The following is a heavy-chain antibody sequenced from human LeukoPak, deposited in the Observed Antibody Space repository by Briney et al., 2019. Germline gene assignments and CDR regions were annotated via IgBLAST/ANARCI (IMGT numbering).Heavy chain of an antibody. CDR3: AASIAAAGIGYYGMDV. CDR1: GGTFSSYA. CDR2: IIPIFGTA. J-gene: IGHJ6*02. V-gene: IGHV1-69*13. D-gene: IGHD6-13*01. Sequence: SVKVSCKASGGTFSSYAISWVRQAPGQGLEWMGGIIPIFGTANYAQKFQGRVTITADESTSTAYMELSSLRSEDTAVYYCAASIAAAGIGYYGMDVWGQGTAVTVSS.